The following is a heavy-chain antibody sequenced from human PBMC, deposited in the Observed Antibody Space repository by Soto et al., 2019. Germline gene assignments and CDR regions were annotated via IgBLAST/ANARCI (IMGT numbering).Heavy chain of an antibody. J-gene: IGHJ5*02. CDR1: GGSISSYY. D-gene: IGHD6-19*01. V-gene: IGHV4-59*01. Sequence: SETLSLTCTVSGGSISSYYWSWIRQPPGKGLEWIGYIYYSGSTNYNPSLKSRVTISVDTSKNQFSLKLSSVTAADTAVYYCASSGWYGNWFDPWGQGTLVTVSS. CDR2: IYYSGST. CDR3: ASSGWYGNWFDP.